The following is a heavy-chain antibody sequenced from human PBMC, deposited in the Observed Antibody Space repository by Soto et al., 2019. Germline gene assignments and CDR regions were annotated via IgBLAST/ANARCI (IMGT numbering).Heavy chain of an antibody. V-gene: IGHV3-30*18. CDR3: AKASNVGSSWIHFDY. CDR2: ISYDGSNK. CDR1: GFTFSSYG. D-gene: IGHD6-13*01. Sequence: PGGSLRLSCAASGFTFSSYGMHWVRQAPGKGLEWVAVISYDGSNKYYADSVKGRFTISRDNSKNTLYLQMNSLRAEDTAVYYCAKASNVGSSWIHFDYWGQGALVTVSS. J-gene: IGHJ4*02.